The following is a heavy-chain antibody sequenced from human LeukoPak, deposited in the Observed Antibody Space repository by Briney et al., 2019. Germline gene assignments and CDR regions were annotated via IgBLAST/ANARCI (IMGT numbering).Heavy chain of an antibody. J-gene: IGHJ3*02. V-gene: IGHV3-30*18. CDR1: GFTFSSYG. Sequence: PGGSLRLSCAASGFTFSSYGMHWVRQAPGKGLEWVAVISYDGSNKYYADSVKGRFTISRDNSKNTLYLQMNSLRAEDTAVYYCAKDSPLGAFDIRGQGTMVTVSS. CDR2: ISYDGSNK. CDR3: AKDSPLGAFDI.